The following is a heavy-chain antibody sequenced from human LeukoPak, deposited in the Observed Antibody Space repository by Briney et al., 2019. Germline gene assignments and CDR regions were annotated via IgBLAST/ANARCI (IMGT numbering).Heavy chain of an antibody. CDR2: ISGSGGST. V-gene: IGHV3-23*01. J-gene: IGHJ4*02. CDR1: GFTFRSYA. Sequence: GGSLRLSCAASGFTFRSYAMSWVRQAPGKGLEWVSAISGSGGSTYYADSVKGRFTISRDNSKNTLYLQMNSLRAEDTAVYYCAKERDIVVVPAAMQVGYWGQGTLVTVSS. D-gene: IGHD2-2*01. CDR3: AKERDIVVVPAAMQVGY.